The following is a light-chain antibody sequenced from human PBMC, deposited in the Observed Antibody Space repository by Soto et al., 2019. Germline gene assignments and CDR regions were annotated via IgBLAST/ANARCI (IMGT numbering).Light chain of an antibody. V-gene: IGKV3-15*01. CDR3: QQYDNSPQLT. CDR1: QSVGTN. J-gene: IGKJ4*01. Sequence: EIVMTQSPATLSVSPGESATLSCRASQSVGTNLAWYQQKPGQAPVLLIPGASTRATGIPARFSGSGSGTEFTLTISSLQSEDFAIYYCQQYDNSPQLTFGGGTKLEIK. CDR2: GAS.